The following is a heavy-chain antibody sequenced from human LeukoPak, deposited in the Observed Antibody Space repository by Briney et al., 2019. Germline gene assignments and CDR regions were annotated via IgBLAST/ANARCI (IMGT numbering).Heavy chain of an antibody. CDR1: GGSFSGYY. CDR2: TNHSGST. CDR3: AREAQKYCSGGSCYGPGDY. J-gene: IGHJ4*02. D-gene: IGHD2-15*01. Sequence: SETLSLTCAVYGGSFSGYYWSWIRQPPGKGLEWIGETNHSGSTNYNPYLKRRVTISVDTSKNQFSLQLSSVPAADTAVYYCAREAQKYCSGGSCYGPGDYWGQGTLVTVSS. V-gene: IGHV4-34*01.